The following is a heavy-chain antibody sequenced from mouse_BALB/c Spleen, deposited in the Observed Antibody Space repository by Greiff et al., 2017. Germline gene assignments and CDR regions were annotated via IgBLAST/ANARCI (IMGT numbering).Heavy chain of an antibody. Sequence: EVQRVESGGGLVKPGGSLKLSCAASGFTFSDYYMYWVRQTPEKRLEWVATISDGGSYTYYPDSVKGRFTISRDNAKNNLYLQMSSLKSEDTAMYYCARQGTTVVSYYDYWGQGTTLTVSS. D-gene: IGHD1-1*01. CDR3: ARQGTTVVSYYDY. CDR1: GFTFSDYY. V-gene: IGHV5-4*02. CDR2: ISDGGSYT. J-gene: IGHJ2*01.